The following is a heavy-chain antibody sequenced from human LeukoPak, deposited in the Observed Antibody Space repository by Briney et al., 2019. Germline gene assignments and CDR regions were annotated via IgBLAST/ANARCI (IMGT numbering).Heavy chain of an antibody. CDR2: ISWNSGSI. D-gene: IGHD3-9*01. J-gene: IGHJ4*02. CDR1: GFTFDDYA. CDR3: AKAPVDILTGYPDY. V-gene: IGHV3-9*01. Sequence: PGRSLRLSCAASGFTFDDYAMHWVRQAPGKGLEWVSGISWNSGSIGYADSVKGRFTISRDNAKNSLYLQMNSLRAEDTALYYCAKAPVDILTGYPDYWGQGTLVTVSS.